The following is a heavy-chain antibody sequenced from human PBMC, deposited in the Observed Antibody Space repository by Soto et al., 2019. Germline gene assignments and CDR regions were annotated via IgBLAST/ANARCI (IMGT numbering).Heavy chain of an antibody. V-gene: IGHV5-10-1*01. D-gene: IGHD6-19*01. CDR3: ARYLVLAVADDGDDYYYYGMDV. J-gene: IGHJ6*02. CDR1: GYSFTSYW. Sequence: PGESLKISCKGSGYSFTSYWISWVRQMPGKGLEWMGRIDPSDSYTNYSPSFQGHVTISADKSISTAYLQWSSLKASDTAMYYCARYLVLAVADDGDDYYYYGMDVWGQGTTVTVSS. CDR2: IDPSDSYT.